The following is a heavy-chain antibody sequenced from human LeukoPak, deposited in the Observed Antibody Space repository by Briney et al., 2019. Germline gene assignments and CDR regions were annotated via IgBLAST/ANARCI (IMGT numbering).Heavy chain of an antibody. D-gene: IGHD3-9*01. CDR1: GFTFSSYS. J-gene: IGHJ4*02. Sequence: GGSLRLSCAASGFTFSSYSMNWVRQAPGKGLEWVSSISSSSSYIYYADSVKGRFTISRDNAKNSLYLQMNSLRSDDTAVYYCARDFYDILTGYFYDYWGQGTLVTVSS. V-gene: IGHV3-21*04. CDR2: ISSSSSYI. CDR3: ARDFYDILTGYFYDY.